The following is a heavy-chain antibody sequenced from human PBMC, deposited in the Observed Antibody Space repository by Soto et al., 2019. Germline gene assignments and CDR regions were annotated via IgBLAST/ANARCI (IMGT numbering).Heavy chain of an antibody. CDR1: GGTFSSYT. J-gene: IGHJ6*02. CDR3: ARDNLYCSGGSCYPNYYYYGMDV. D-gene: IGHD2-15*01. Sequence: QVQLVQSGAEVKKPGSSVKVSGKASGGTFSSYTISWVRQAPGQGLEWMGRIIPILGIANYAQKFQGRVTITADKSTSTAYMELSSLRSEDTAVYYCARDNLYCSGGSCYPNYYYYGMDVWGQGTTVTVSS. CDR2: IIPILGIA. V-gene: IGHV1-69*08.